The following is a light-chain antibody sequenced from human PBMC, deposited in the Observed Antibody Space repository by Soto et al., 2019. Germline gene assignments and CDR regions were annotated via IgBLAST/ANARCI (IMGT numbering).Light chain of an antibody. CDR2: DNS. CDR1: GSNIGNNF. V-gene: IGLV1-51*01. Sequence: QSVLTQPPSVSAAPGQKVTISCSGSGSNIGNNFVSWYQHFPGTAPKLLIYDNSKPPSGIPDRFSGSKSGTSATLGITGLQTGDEADYYCGTWDNSLSAYVFGAGTKVTVL. CDR3: GTWDNSLSAYV. J-gene: IGLJ1*01.